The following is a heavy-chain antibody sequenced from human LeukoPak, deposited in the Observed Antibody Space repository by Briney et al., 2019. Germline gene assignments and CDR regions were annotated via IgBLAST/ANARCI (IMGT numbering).Heavy chain of an antibody. V-gene: IGHV3-33*01. D-gene: IGHD1-26*01. Sequence: GRSLRLSCAASGFTFSSYGMHWVRQAPGKGLEWVAVIWYDGSNKYYADSVKGRFTISRDNSKNTLYLQMNSLRAEDTAVYYCARDPKVEHHFDYWGQGTLVTVSS. CDR2: IWYDGSNK. J-gene: IGHJ4*02. CDR1: GFTFSSYG. CDR3: ARDPKVEHHFDY.